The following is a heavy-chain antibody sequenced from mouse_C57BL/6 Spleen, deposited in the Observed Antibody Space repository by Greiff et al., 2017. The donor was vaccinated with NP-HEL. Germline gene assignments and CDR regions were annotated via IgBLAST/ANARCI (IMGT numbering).Heavy chain of an antibody. CDR3: ARMGYYGSSDFDY. J-gene: IGHJ2*01. D-gene: IGHD1-1*01. V-gene: IGHV1-50*01. CDR1: GYTFTSYW. CDR2: IDPSDSYT. Sequence: VQLQQSGAELVKPGASVKLSCKASGYTFTSYWMQWVNQRPGQGLEWIGEIDPSDSYTNYNQKFKGKATLTVDTSSSTAYMQLSSLTSEDSAVYYCARMGYYGSSDFDYWGQGTTLTVSS.